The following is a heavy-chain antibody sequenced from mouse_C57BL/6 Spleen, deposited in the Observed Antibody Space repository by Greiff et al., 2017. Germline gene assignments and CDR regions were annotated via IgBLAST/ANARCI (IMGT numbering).Heavy chain of an antibody. J-gene: IGHJ4*01. D-gene: IGHD1-1*01. CDR2: IYPGSGNT. CDR1: GYTFTDYY. CDR3: ARYYGYAMDY. V-gene: IGHV1-76*01. Sequence: VQLQQSGAELVRPGASVKLSCKASGYTFTDYYINWVKQRPGQGLAWIARIYPGSGNTYYNEKFKGKATLTAEKSSSTAYMQLSSLTSEDSAVYFCARYYGYAMDYWGQGTSVTVSS.